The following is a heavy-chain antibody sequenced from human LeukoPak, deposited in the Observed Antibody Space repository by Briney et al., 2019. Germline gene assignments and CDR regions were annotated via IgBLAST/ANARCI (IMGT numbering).Heavy chain of an antibody. CDR1: GFTFSSYA. D-gene: IGHD3-22*01. Sequence: GGSLRLSCAASGFTFSSYAMSWVRQAPGKGLEWVSAISGSGGSTYYADSVKGRFTISRDNSKNTLYLQMNSLRAEDTAVYYCAKLHSDYYDSYCFDYWGQGTLVTVSS. CDR3: AKLHSDYYDSYCFDY. V-gene: IGHV3-23*01. CDR2: ISGSGGST. J-gene: IGHJ4*02.